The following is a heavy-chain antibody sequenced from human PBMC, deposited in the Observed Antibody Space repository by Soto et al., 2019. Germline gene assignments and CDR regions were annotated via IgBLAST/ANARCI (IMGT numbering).Heavy chain of an antibody. Sequence: QVQLVESGGGVVQPGRSLRLSCAASGFTFSSYAMHWVRQAPGKGLVWVAVVSYDGSNKYYADSVKGRFTISRDNSNNTRYLQMNSLRAEDTAVYYCASEGVWNHIVDYWGQGTLVTVSS. CDR3: ASEGVWNHIVDY. CDR2: VSYDGSNK. V-gene: IGHV3-30-3*01. D-gene: IGHD1-1*01. J-gene: IGHJ4*02. CDR1: GFTFSSYA.